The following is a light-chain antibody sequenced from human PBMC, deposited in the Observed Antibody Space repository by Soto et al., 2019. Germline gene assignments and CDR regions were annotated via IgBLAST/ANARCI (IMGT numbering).Light chain of an antibody. CDR1: QSVSSD. Sequence: EIVLTPSPGTLSLSPGERATLSCRASQSVSSDYLAWYQQKPGQAPRLLIYSASIRATGIPARFSGSGSGTEFTLTISSLQSEDVAVYYCQQYDNWPPYTFGQGTKVDI. CDR3: QQYDNWPPYT. J-gene: IGKJ2*01. CDR2: SAS. V-gene: IGKV3-15*01.